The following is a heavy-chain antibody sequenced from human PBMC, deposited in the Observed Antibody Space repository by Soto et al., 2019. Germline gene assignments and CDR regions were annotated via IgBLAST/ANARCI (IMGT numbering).Heavy chain of an antibody. V-gene: IGHV4-59*08. CDR3: ARQGFGELHGLVDV. J-gene: IGHJ6*02. CDR2: MGYNGLT. CDR1: GGPMNNYY. Sequence: QVQLQESGPGLVKPSETLSLTCTISGGPMNNYYCSWFRQPRGQGLEWIGSMGYNGLTRYNPSLRSRVATSLDPAKNQFSLNLSSVTAADTALYYCARQGFGELHGLVDVWGQGITVTVSS. D-gene: IGHD3-10*01.